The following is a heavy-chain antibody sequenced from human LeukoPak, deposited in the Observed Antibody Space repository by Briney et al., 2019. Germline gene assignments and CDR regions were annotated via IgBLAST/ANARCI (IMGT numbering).Heavy chain of an antibody. CDR3: ARDPRGSGSYY. CDR2: ISSSGSNI. V-gene: IGHV3-11*01. Sequence: GGFLRLSCAASGFTFSDSYMSWIRQAPGKGLEWVSYISSSGSNIYYADSVKGRFTISRDNAKNSLYLQLNSLRAEDTAVYYCARDPRGSGSYYWGQGTLVTVSS. D-gene: IGHD3-10*01. J-gene: IGHJ4*02. CDR1: GFTFSDSY.